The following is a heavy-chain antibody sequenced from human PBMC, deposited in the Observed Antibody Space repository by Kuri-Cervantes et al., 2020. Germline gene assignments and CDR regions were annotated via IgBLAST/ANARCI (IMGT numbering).Heavy chain of an antibody. CDR2: IDWDDDK. J-gene: IGHJ4*02. Sequence: SGPTLVKPTETLTLTCNVSGFSLSNARMGVSWVRPPPGKALEWLALIDWDDDKHYSTSLKTRLTISKDTSKNQVVLTMTNMDPVDTATYYCARINSSGWYEMDYWGQGTLVTVSS. CDR3: ARINSSGWYEMDY. D-gene: IGHD6-19*01. V-gene: IGHV2-70*19. CDR1: GFSLSNARMG.